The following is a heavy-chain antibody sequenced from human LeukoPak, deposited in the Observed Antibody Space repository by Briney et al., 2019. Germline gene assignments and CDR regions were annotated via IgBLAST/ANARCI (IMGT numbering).Heavy chain of an antibody. J-gene: IGHJ4*02. CDR3: ARDIFFDYGVG. D-gene: IGHD4-17*01. CDR1: GFTFSSYW. CDR2: IKYDGSEE. V-gene: IGHV3-7*01. Sequence: GGSLRLSCAASGFTFSSYWMSWVRQAPGKGLEWVASIKYDGSEEFYVDSVRGRFTISRDNIKRSLYLQMNNLKAEDTALYYCARDIFFDYGVGWGQGTLVVVS.